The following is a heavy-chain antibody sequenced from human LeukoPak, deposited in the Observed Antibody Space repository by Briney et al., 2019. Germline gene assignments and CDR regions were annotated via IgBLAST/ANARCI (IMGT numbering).Heavy chain of an antibody. D-gene: IGHD3-10*01. J-gene: IGHJ4*02. CDR1: GGSIRSGSYY. V-gene: IGHV4-61*02. CDR3: AGGVTIVRGTSKHFDY. Sequence: SQTLSLTCTVSGGSIRSGSYYWSWIRQAAGKGLEWIGRVYTSGSTNYNPSLESRVTISVDTSKNQFSLNLSSVTAADTAVYYCAGGVTIVRGTSKHFDYWGQGTLVTVSS. CDR2: VYTSGST.